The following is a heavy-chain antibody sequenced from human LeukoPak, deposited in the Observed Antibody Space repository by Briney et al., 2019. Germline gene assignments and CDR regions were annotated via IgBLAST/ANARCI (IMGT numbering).Heavy chain of an antibody. CDR2: INHSGST. CDR1: GGSFSGYY. V-gene: IGHV4-34*01. D-gene: IGHD4-17*01. Sequence: SETLSLTCAVYGGSFSGYYWSWIRQPPGKGLEWIGEINHSGSTNYNPSLKSRVTISVDTSKNQFSLKLSSVTAADTAVYYCARSDDYGDFYFDYWGQGTLVTVSS. CDR3: ARSDDYGDFYFDY. J-gene: IGHJ4*02.